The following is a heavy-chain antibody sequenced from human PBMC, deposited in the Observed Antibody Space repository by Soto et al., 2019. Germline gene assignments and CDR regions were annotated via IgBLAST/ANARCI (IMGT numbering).Heavy chain of an antibody. CDR3: ARHGGMIKWDFDI. CDR1: GGSISSSSYY. V-gene: IGHV4-39*01. D-gene: IGHD3-22*01. CDR2: IYYSGST. J-gene: IGHJ3*02. Sequence: SETLSLTCTVSGGSISSSSYYWGWIRQPPGKGLEWIGSIYYSGSTYYNPSLKSRVTISVDTSKNQFSLKLSSVTAADTAVYYCARHGGMIKWDFDIWGQGTMVTVSS.